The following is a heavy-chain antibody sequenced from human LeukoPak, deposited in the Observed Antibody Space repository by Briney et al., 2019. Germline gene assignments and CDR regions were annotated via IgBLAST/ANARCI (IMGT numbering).Heavy chain of an antibody. D-gene: IGHD3-16*02. CDR2: IYTSGST. V-gene: IGHV4-4*07. CDR3: VRAPYDYVWGSYRENWFDP. Sequence: PSETLSLTCAVSGGSISSYYWSWIRQPAGKGLEWIGRIYTSGSTNYNPSLKSRVTMSVDTSKNQFSLKLSSVTAADTAVYYCVRAPYDYVWGSYRENWFDPWGQGTLVTVSS. CDR1: GGSISSYY. J-gene: IGHJ5*02.